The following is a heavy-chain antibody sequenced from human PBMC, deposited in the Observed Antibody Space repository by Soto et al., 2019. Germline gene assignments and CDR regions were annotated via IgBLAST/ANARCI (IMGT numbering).Heavy chain of an antibody. J-gene: IGHJ4*02. Sequence: ASVKVSCKASGYTFTGYYMHWVRQAPGQGLEWMGWINPNSGGTNYAQKFQGRVTMTRDTSISTAYMELSRLRSDDTAVYYCARDKDAYYDFWSGYGVSNYWGQGTLVTVSS. D-gene: IGHD3-3*01. CDR1: GYTFTGYY. CDR3: ARDKDAYYDFWSGYGVSNY. V-gene: IGHV1-2*02. CDR2: INPNSGGT.